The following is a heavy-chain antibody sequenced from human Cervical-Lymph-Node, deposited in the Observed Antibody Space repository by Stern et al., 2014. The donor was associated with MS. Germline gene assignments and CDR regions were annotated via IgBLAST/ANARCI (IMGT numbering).Heavy chain of an antibody. J-gene: IGHJ6*02. V-gene: IGHV1-69*01. CDR3: ARGELKEGLVRGMDV. D-gene: IGHD1-26*01. CDR1: GGTFSSYA. CDR2: IIPIFGTA. Sequence: VHLVESGAEVKKPGSSVKGSCKASGGTFSSYAISWGRQAPGQGLEWMGGIIPIFGTANYAQKFQGRVTITADESTSTAYMELSSLRSEDTAVYYCARGELKEGLVRGMDVWGQGTTVTVSS.